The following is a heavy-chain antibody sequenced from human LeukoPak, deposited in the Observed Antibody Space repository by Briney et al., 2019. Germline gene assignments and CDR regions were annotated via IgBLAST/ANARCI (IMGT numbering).Heavy chain of an antibody. CDR1: GGSISSGGYY. J-gene: IGHJ4*02. D-gene: IGHD3-10*01. V-gene: IGHV4-31*03. CDR2: IYYSGST. Sequence: SSETLSLTCTVSGGSISSGGYYWSWIRQHPGERLEWIGHIYYSGSTYYNPSFKSRVTMSVDTSNNHFSLKLSSVTAADTAVYYCARDDPSYGSGLWGQGTLVTVSS. CDR3: ARDDPSYGSGL.